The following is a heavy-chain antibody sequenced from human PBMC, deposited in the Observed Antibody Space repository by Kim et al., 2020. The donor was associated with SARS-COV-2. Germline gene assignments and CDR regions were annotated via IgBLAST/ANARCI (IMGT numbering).Heavy chain of an antibody. J-gene: IGHJ6*03. CDR3: ARGKDFWSGYYPGYMDV. D-gene: IGHD3-3*01. V-gene: IGHV3-48*03. CDR2: ISSSGSTI. Sequence: GGSLRLSCAASGFTFSNFELNWVRQAPGKGLEWISYISSSGSTIYYADSVQGRVTITRDNAKNSLYLQMNSLRAEDTAVYFCARGKDFWSGYYPGYMDVWGIGTTVTVSS. CDR1: GFTFSNFE.